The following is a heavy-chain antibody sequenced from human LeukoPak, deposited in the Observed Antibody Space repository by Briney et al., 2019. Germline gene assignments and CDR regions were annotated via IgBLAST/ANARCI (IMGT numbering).Heavy chain of an antibody. J-gene: IGHJ4*02. CDR1: GGSISSGSYF. Sequence: SQTLSLTCTVSGGSISSGSYFWSWIRQPAGKGLEWIGRIYTSGSTNYNPSLKSRVTISPDTSKNQFSLKLSSVTAADTAVHYCARELAGYGKLDYWGQGILVTVSS. CDR2: IYTSGST. V-gene: IGHV4-61*02. D-gene: IGHD5-12*01. CDR3: ARELAGYGKLDY.